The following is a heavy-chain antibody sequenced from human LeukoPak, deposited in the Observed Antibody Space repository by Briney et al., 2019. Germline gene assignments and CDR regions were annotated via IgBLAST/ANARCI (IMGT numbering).Heavy chain of an antibody. V-gene: IGHV1-69*05. CDR2: IIPIFGTA. CDR3: ARGNYDFWSGPHGAEYFQH. CDR1: GYTFTSYG. Sequence: GASVKVSCKASGYTFTSYGISWVRQAPGQGLEWMGGIIPIFGTANYAQKFQGRVTITTDESTSTAYMELSSLRSEDTAVYYCARGNYDFWSGPHGAEYFQHWGQGTLVTVSS. J-gene: IGHJ1*01. D-gene: IGHD3-3*01.